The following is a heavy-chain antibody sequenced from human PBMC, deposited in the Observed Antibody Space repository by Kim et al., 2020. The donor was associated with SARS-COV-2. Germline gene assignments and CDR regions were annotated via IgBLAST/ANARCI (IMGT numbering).Heavy chain of an antibody. V-gene: IGHV3-9*01. Sequence: VKGRFTISRDNAKNSLYLQMNSLRAEDTAVYYCAKDLYSGYDLTYDYFDYWGQGTLVTVSS. J-gene: IGHJ4*02. CDR3: AKDLYSGYDLTYDYFDY. D-gene: IGHD5-12*01.